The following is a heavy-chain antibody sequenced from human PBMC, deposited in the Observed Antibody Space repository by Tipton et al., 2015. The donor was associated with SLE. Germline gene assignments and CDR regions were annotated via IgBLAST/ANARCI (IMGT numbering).Heavy chain of an antibody. CDR3: ARDLKNYYDSSGLNWFDP. V-gene: IGHV4-34*01. J-gene: IGHJ5*02. D-gene: IGHD3-22*01. CDR1: GFTFSSYW. CDR2: INHSGST. Sequence: LRLSCAASGFTFSSYWMSWVRQPPGKGLEWIGEINHSGSTNYNPSLKSRVTISVDTSKNQFSLKLSSVTAADTAVYYCARDLKNYYDSSGLNWFDPWGQGTLVTVSS.